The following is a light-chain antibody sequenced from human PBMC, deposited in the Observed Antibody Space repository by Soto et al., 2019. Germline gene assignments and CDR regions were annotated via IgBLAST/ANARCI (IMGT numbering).Light chain of an antibody. CDR3: CSYAGSFTVV. CDR2: EGN. Sequence: QSVLTQPASVSGSPGQSITISCTGTSSDVGSYNLVSWYQQHPGKAPKFMIFEGNKRPSVLSNRFSGSKSGNTAFLTSSGLQDEEEADSYCCSYAGSFTVVFGTGTKLTVL. V-gene: IGLV2-23*01. J-gene: IGLJ1*01. CDR1: SSDVGSYNL.